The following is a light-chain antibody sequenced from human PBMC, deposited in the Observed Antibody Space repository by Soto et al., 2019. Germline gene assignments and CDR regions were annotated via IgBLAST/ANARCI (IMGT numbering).Light chain of an antibody. J-gene: IGKJ4*01. V-gene: IGKV3D-20*02. CDR2: GAS. Sequence: EIVLTQSPGTLSLSPGERATLSCRASQSIRTIYLAWYQQKPGQAPRLLIYGASSRAIGVPDRFSGSGSGTDFTLTISRLEPEDFAVYYCHQRSKWPLTFGGGTKVEIK. CDR1: QSIRTIY. CDR3: HQRSKWPLT.